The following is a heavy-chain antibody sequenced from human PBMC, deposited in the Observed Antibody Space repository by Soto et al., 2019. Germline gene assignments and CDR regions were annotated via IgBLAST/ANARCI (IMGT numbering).Heavy chain of an antibody. CDR1: GYTFTGYY. V-gene: IGHV1-2*04. CDR2: INPNSGGT. Sequence: QVQLVQSGAEVKKPGASVKVSCKASGYTFTGYYMHWVRQAPGQGLEWMGWINPNSGGTNYAQKFQGWVTMTRDTSIRTAYMELSRLRSNDTAVYYCARAHSSSSPPKFDSWGQGTLVTVSS. D-gene: IGHD6-6*01. CDR3: ARAHSSSSPPKFDS. J-gene: IGHJ4*02.